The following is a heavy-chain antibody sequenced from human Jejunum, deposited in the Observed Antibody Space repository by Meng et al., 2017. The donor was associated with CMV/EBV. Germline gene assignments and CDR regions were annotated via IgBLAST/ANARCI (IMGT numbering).Heavy chain of an antibody. CDR2: ISYDGYVQ. V-gene: IGHV3-30*09. D-gene: IGHD3-22*01. CDR3: ARDPLRGYGDYFDY. Sequence: FTFRNYPMHWVRPAPVEALESLAVISYDGYVQLYAVSLQGRFAISRDDSKNSFYLQMYSLRSDDTAMYYCARDPLRGYGDYFDYWGQGTLVTVSS. J-gene: IGHJ4*02. CDR1: FTFRNYP.